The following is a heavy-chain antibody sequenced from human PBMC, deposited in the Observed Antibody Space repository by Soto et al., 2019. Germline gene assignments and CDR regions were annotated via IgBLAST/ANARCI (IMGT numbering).Heavy chain of an antibody. D-gene: IGHD2-15*01. J-gene: IGHJ3*02. Sequence: PSETLSLTCTVSGGSISSYYWSWIRQPPGKGLEWIGYIYYSGSTNYNPSLKSRVTISVDTSKNQFSLKLSSVTAADTAVYYCARVSYCSGGSCRPGAFAIWGQGTMVTVSS. CDR2: IYYSGST. CDR3: ARVSYCSGGSCRPGAFAI. CDR1: GGSISSYY. V-gene: IGHV4-59*01.